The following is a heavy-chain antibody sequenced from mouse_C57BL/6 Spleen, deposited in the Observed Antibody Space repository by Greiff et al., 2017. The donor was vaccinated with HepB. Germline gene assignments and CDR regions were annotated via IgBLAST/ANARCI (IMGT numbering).Heavy chain of an antibody. Sequence: QVQLKQPGAELVRPGSSVKLSCKASGYTFTSYWMHWVKQRPIQGLEWIGNIDPSDSETHYNQKFKDKATLTVDKSSSTAYMQLSSLTSEDSAVYYCARVHYGSSYLFAYWGQGTLVTVSA. CDR3: ARVHYGSSYLFAY. J-gene: IGHJ3*01. CDR2: IDPSDSET. CDR1: GYTFTSYW. D-gene: IGHD1-1*01. V-gene: IGHV1-52*01.